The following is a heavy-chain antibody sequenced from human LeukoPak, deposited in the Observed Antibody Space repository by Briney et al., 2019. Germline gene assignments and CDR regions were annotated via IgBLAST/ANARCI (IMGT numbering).Heavy chain of an antibody. J-gene: IGHJ4*02. V-gene: IGHV3-15*01. CDR1: GFTFSNAW. D-gene: IGHD3-3*01. CDR2: IKGKTDGGTT. Sequence: PGGSLRLSCAASGFTFSNAWMSWVRQAPGKGLEWVGRIKGKTDGGTTDYAAPVKGRFTISRDASENTLYLQMNSLKTEDTAVYYCTTRSYYDFWSGPPYYFDYWGQGTLVTVSS. CDR3: TTRSYYDFWSGPPYYFDY.